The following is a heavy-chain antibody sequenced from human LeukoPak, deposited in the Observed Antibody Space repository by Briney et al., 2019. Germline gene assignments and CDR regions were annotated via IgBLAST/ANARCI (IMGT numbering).Heavy chain of an antibody. CDR3: AVSNWMDP. J-gene: IGHJ5*02. Sequence: TGGSLRLSCAASGFTFSSYAITWVRQAPGKGLEWVSYISSGGNPIYYADSVKGRFTISRDNAKNTLHLQMDSLTVEDTAVYYCAVSNWMDPWGQGTLVTVSS. CDR1: GFTFSSYA. CDR2: ISSGGNPI. V-gene: IGHV3-48*04.